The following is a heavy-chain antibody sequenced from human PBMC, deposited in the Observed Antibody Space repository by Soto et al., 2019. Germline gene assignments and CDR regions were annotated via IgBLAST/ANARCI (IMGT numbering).Heavy chain of an antibody. J-gene: IGHJ2*01. CDR1: GFTFSSYA. CDR2: LSGSGDST. V-gene: IGHV3-23*01. D-gene: IGHD1-1*01. Sequence: EVQLLESGGGLVQPGGSLRLSCAASGFTFSSYAMSWVRQAPGKGLEWVSALSGSGDSTYYADSVKGRFTISRDNSQNTLSLQMDSLRGEDTAVYFCVRGIPFQYSNNWLHWYFDLWGRGTQVTVSS. CDR3: VRGIPFQYSNNWLHWYFDL.